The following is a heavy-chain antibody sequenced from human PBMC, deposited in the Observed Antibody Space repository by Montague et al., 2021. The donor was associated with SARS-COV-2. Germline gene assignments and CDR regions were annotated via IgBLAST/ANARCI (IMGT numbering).Heavy chain of an antibody. V-gene: IGHV2-70*01. J-gene: IGHJ3*02. CDR2: IDWDDDK. Sequence: PALVKPTQTLTLTCTFSGFSLSTSGMCVSWIRQPPGKALEWLALIDWDDDKYYSTSLKTRLTISKDTSKNQVVLTMTNMDPVDTATYYCARVWGTTRGDACDNWGQGTMVTVSS. CDR3: ARVWGTTRGDACDN. CDR1: GFSLSTSGMC. D-gene: IGHD1-26*01.